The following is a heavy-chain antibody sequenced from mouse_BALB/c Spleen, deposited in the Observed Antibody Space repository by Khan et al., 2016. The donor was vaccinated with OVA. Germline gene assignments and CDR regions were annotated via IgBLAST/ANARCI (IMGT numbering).Heavy chain of an antibody. D-gene: IGHD1-1*02. J-gene: IGHJ2*01. CDR3: TGEGYGDFDY. Sequence: QIQLVQSGAELVKPGASVKLSCKASGYTFTSYYMYWVKQRPGHGLEWIAGINPGTGDTNFNENFKAKATLTVDKSSSTAYMQLSSLTSEDSAVYYCTGEGYGDFDYWGQGTMVTVS. CDR1: GYTFTSYY. V-gene: IGHV1S81*02. CDR2: INPGTGDT.